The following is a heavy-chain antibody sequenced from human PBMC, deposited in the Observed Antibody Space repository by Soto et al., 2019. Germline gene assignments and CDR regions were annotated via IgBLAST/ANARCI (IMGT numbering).Heavy chain of an antibody. CDR2: IYDSGSS. CDR1: GASISSGDYF. CDR3: AREKGYISGPKNFDY. D-gene: IGHD5-12*01. J-gene: IGHJ4*02. V-gene: IGHV4-30-4*01. Sequence: SETLSLTCSVSGASISSGDYFWSWIRQSPGKGLQWIGYIYDSGSSYYNPSLKSRVTMSVDTSKNQFSLKLSSVTAADTAVYYCAREKGYISGPKNFDYWGQGTLVTVSS.